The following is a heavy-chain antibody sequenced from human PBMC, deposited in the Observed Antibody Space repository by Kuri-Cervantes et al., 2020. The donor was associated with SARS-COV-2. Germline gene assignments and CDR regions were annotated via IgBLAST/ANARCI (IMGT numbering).Heavy chain of an antibody. V-gene: IGHV3-21*01. D-gene: IGHD4-17*01. CDR1: GFIFSDYA. Sequence: GESLKISCEASGFIFSDYAIDWVRQAPGKGLEWVSSISSSSSYIYYADPVKGRFTISRDNAKNSLYLQMNSLSAEDTAVYYCAKEYGDYFRPRNNFEYWGQGTLVTVSS. J-gene: IGHJ4*02. CDR2: ISSSSSYI. CDR3: AKEYGDYFRPRNNFEY.